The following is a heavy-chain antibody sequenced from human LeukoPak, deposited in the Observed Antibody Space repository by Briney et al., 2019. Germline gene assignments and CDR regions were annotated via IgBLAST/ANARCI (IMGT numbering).Heavy chain of an antibody. V-gene: IGHV4-39*01. Sequence: SETLSLTCTVSGGSISSSTFYWGWIRQAPGKGLEWIGTIFYTGNTYYNPSLKSRLTISVDTSTNQFSLTLSSVTAADTAVYYCARLGGYSNYEAGYWGQGTLVTVSS. CDR1: GGSISSSTFY. CDR2: IFYTGNT. D-gene: IGHD4-11*01. J-gene: IGHJ4*02. CDR3: ARLGGYSNYEAGY.